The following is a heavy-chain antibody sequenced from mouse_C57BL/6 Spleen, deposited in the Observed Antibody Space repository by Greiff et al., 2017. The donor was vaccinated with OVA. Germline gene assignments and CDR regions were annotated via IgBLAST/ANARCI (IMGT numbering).Heavy chain of an antibody. J-gene: IGHJ1*03. CDR1: GFNIKDYY. Sequence: EVHLVESGAELVKPGASVKLSCTASGFNIKDYYMHWVKQRTEQGLEWIGRIDPEDGETTYASKFQGKATLTADTSSNTAYLQLSSLTSEDTAVYYCARDWSHWYFDVWGTGTTVTVSS. D-gene: IGHD4-1*01. CDR3: ARDWSHWYFDV. V-gene: IGHV14-2*01. CDR2: IDPEDGET.